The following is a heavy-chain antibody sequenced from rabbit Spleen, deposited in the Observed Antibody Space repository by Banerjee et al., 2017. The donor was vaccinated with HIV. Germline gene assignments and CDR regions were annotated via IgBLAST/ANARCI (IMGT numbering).Heavy chain of an antibody. D-gene: IGHD8-1*01. CDR3: ARDAGSSFSSYGMDL. CDR2: IEAGSSGFT. V-gene: IGHV1S45*01. J-gene: IGHJ6*01. CDR1: GIDFSSDSY. Sequence: QQQLEEFGGGLVKPGGTLTLTCKASGIDFSSDSYMCWVRQAPGKGLEWIACIEAGSSGFTYFASWAKGRFTISKTSSTTVTLQMTSLTAADTATYFCARDAGSSFSSYGMDLWGPGTLVTVS.